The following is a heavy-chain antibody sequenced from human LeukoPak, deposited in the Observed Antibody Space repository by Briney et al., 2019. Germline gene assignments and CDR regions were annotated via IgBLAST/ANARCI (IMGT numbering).Heavy chain of an antibody. CDR3: ARVGETGGNSGGWFDP. D-gene: IGHD4-23*01. Sequence: ASETLSLTCTVSGGSISSYYWSWIRQPAGKGLEWIGRIYTSGSTNYNPSLKSRVTISVDKSKNQFSLKLSSVTAADTAVYYCARVGETGGNSGGWFDPWGQGTLVTVSS. CDR2: IYTSGST. CDR1: GGSISSYY. V-gene: IGHV4-4*07. J-gene: IGHJ5*02.